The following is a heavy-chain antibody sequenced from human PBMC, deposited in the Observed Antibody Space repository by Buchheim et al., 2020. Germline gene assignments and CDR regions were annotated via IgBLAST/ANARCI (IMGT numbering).Heavy chain of an antibody. CDR1: GFTFSSYA. D-gene: IGHD1-26*01. CDR3: AKKYSGSYYFDY. V-gene: IGHV3-23*01. CDR2: VSGSGGST. Sequence: EVQLLESGGGLVQPGGSLRLSCAASGFTFSSYAMSWVRQAPGKGLEWVSGVSGSGGSTNYADSVKGRFTISRDNSKHTLYLQINNLRAEDTAVYYCAKKYSGSYYFDYWGHGTL. J-gene: IGHJ4*01.